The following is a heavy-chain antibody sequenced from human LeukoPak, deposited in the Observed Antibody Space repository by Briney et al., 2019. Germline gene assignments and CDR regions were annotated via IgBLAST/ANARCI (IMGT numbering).Heavy chain of an antibody. CDR2: ISSSSTYI. V-gene: IGHV3-21*01. CDR3: ASGGSYRSPFDY. Sequence: GGSLRLSCAASGFTFSSYSMNWVRQAPGKGLEWVSSISSSSTYIYYADSVKGRFTISSDNAKNSLYLQMTSLRAEDTAVYYCASGGSYRSPFDYWGQGTLVTVSS. CDR1: GFTFSSYS. J-gene: IGHJ4*02. D-gene: IGHD1-26*01.